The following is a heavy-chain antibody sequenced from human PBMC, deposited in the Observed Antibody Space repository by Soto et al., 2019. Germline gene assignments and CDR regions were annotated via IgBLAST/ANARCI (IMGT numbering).Heavy chain of an antibody. CDR3: ARDRAGYYSHFVS. CDR1: RGTFTNYA. J-gene: IGHJ4*02. Sequence: QVYLVQSGAEVKKPGSSVKVSCKALRGTFTNYAFSWVRQAPGQGLEWMGGIMPFFGSGNYAQKFQGRINITADEYTSSVYLELTSLRSEDTAVYYCARDRAGYYSHFVSWGQGTLVTVSS. V-gene: IGHV1-69*01. CDR2: IMPFFGSG. D-gene: IGHD3-22*01.